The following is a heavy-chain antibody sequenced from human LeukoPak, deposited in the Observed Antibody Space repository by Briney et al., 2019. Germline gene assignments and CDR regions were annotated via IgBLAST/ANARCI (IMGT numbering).Heavy chain of an antibody. Sequence: GGSLRLSCAASGFTFSNAWMSWVHQAPGKGLEWVGLIKSKTDGGTTDYAAAVKGRFTISRDDSKNTLYLQMNSLTTEDTAVYYCTTDSVTIFGVVIIPYWGQGTLVTVSS. CDR3: TTDSVTIFGVVIIPY. CDR1: GFTFSNAW. D-gene: IGHD3-3*01. V-gene: IGHV3-15*01. CDR2: IKSKTDGGTT. J-gene: IGHJ4*02.